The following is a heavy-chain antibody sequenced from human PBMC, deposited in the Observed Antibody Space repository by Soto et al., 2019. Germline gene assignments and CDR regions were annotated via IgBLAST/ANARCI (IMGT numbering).Heavy chain of an antibody. Sequence: GGSLRLSCAASGFTFSSCWMSWVRQAPGKGLEWVANIKQDGSEKYYVDSVKGRFTISRDNAKNSLYLQMNSLRAEDTAVYYCARRPVATVSYYFDSWGLGTLVTVSA. D-gene: IGHD4-17*01. J-gene: IGHJ4*02. V-gene: IGHV3-7*01. CDR2: IKQDGSEK. CDR3: ARRPVATVSYYFDS. CDR1: GFTFSSCW.